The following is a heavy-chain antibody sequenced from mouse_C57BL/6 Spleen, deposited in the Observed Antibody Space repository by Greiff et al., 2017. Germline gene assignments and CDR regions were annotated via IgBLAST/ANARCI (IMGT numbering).Heavy chain of an antibody. J-gene: IGHJ1*03. CDR3: ARLGSSSYWYFDV. Sequence: QVQLQQPGAELVRPGSSVKLSCKASGYTFTSYWMHWVKQRPIQGLEWIGNIDPSDSETHYNQKFKDKATLTVDKSSSTAYMQLSSLTSEDSAVYYCARLGSSSYWYFDVWGTGTTVTVSS. CDR2: IDPSDSET. D-gene: IGHD1-1*01. CDR1: GYTFTSYW. V-gene: IGHV1-52*01.